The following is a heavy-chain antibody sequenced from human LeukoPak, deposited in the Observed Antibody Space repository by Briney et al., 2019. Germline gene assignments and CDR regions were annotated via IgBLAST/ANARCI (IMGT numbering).Heavy chain of an antibody. Sequence: SQTLSLTCTVSGDSITSGCYYWAWIRQHPGKGLEWIGYIYYTGGTHYNPSLKSRLTISVDTSENQFSLKLSSVTAADTAIYFCARAPGAFDIWGQGTMVTVSS. CDR1: GDSITSGCYY. V-gene: IGHV4-31*03. J-gene: IGHJ3*02. CDR3: ARAPGAFDI. CDR2: IYYTGGT.